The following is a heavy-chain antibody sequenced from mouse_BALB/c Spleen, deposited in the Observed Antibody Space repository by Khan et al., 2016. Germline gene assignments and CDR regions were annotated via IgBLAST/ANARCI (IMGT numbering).Heavy chain of an antibody. J-gene: IGHJ3*01. CDR1: GYSITSDYA. V-gene: IGHV3-2*02. CDR3: AEERGWFAY. CDR2: ISYSGST. Sequence: EVQLQESGPGLVKPSQSLSLTCTVTGYSITSDYAWNWIRQFPGNKLEWMGYISYSGSTSYNPSLKSRISITRDTSKNQIFLRLNSVTTEDTATYYCAEERGWFAYWGQGTLVTVSA.